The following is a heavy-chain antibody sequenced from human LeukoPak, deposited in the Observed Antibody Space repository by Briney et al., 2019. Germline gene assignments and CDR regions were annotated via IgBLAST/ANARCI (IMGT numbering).Heavy chain of an antibody. J-gene: IGHJ4*02. D-gene: IGHD4-11*01. V-gene: IGHV3-23*01. CDR2: ISAGT. Sequence: GGSLRLSCAASGFTLSDYALSWVRQAPGKGLEWVSGISAGTYDADSVRGRFTISRDNSKNTLYLQVNSLRAEDTAVYYCAKGVSKYDFDYWGQGTLVTASS. CDR1: GFTLSDYA. CDR3: AKGVSKYDFDY.